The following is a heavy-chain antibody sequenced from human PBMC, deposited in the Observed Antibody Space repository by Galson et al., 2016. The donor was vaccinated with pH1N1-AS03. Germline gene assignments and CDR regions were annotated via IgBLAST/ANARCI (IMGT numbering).Heavy chain of an antibody. CDR2: IIPIFHTA. J-gene: IGHJ4*02. V-gene: IGHV1-69*13. CDR3: VRGDGGNNFDC. D-gene: IGHD4-23*01. Sequence: SEKVSCKASGGTFNKYAVSWVRQAPGQGLEWMGGIIPIFHTANYAQNFPGRVTNTADEFTRTAYMELSILSYEDTAVYYCVRGDGGNNFDCWGQGTLVTVSS. CDR1: GGTFNKYA.